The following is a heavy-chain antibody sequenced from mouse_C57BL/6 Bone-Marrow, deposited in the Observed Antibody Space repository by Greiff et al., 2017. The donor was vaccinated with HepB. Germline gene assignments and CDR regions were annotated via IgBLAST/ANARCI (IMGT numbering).Heavy chain of an antibody. CDR3: ASPMITFDY. D-gene: IGHD2-4*01. V-gene: IGHV1-26*01. CDR1: GYTFTDYY. J-gene: IGHJ2*01. CDR2: INPNNGGT. Sequence: EVQLQQSGPELVKPGASVKISCKASGYTFTDYYMNWVKQSHGKSLEWIGDINPNNGGTSYNQKFKGKATLTVDKSSSTAYMELRSLTSEDSAVYYCASPMITFDYWGQGTTLTVSS.